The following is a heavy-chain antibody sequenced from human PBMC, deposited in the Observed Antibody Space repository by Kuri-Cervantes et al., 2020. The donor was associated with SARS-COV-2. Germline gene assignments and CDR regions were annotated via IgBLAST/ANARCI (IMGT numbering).Heavy chain of an antibody. Sequence: ASVKVSCKASGYTFTGYYMHWVRQATGQGLEWMGWMNPNSGNTGYAQKFQGRVTMTRNTSISTAYMELSSLRSEDTAVYYCAKGGLGITIFGVVTNSNYYYYYMDVWGQGTLVTVSS. D-gene: IGHD3-3*01. CDR3: AKGGLGITIFGVVTNSNYYYYYMDV. V-gene: IGHV1-8*02. CDR1: GYTFTGYY. CDR2: MNPNSGNT. J-gene: IGHJ6*03.